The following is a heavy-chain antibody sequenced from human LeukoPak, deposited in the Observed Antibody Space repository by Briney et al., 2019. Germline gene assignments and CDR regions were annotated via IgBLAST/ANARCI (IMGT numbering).Heavy chain of an antibody. J-gene: IGHJ4*02. V-gene: IGHV3-33*01. CDR2: IWYDGSNK. CDR3: ARDGTGSNSGWYIH. D-gene: IGHD6-19*01. Sequence: GGSLRLSCAASGFTFSSHGMHWVRQAPGKGLEWVAVIWYDGSNKYYANSVKGRFTISRDNSKNTLYLQMNSLRAEDTAVYYCARDGTGSNSGWYIHWGQGALVTVSS. CDR1: GFTFSSHG.